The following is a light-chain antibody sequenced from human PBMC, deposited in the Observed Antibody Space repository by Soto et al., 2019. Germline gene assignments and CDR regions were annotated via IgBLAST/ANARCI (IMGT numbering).Light chain of an antibody. V-gene: IGKV3-15*01. J-gene: IGKJ1*01. CDR3: QQYKNWPPRT. Sequence: EIVMTQSPATLSVSAGERATLSCRASQSVSSNLAWYQQKPGQAPRLLIYGASTRATGIPARFSGSGSGTEFTLTISSLQSEDFAVYYCQQYKNWPPRTFGQGTKVEI. CDR1: QSVSSN. CDR2: GAS.